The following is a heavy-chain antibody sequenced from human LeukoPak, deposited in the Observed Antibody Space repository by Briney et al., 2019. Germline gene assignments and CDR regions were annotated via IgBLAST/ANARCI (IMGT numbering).Heavy chain of an antibody. D-gene: IGHD3-3*01. CDR2: ISGSGGST. J-gene: IGHJ4*01. Sequence: GGSLRLSCAASGFTFTNYAMSWVRQAPGKGLEWVSAISGSGGSTYYADSVKGRFTISRDNSKNTLYLQMNSLRAEDTAVYYCAKETYYDFWGGYPPLDYWGQGTLVTVSS. V-gene: IGHV3-23*01. CDR3: AKETYYDFWGGYPPLDY. CDR1: GFTFTNYA.